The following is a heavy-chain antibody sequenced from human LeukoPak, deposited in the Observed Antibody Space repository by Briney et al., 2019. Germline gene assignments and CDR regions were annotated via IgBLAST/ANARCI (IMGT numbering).Heavy chain of an antibody. CDR2: MFNSGST. V-gene: IGHV4-59*11. CDR3: AREHYGDLFFDY. CDR1: GGSITTHD. Sequence: SETLSLTCIVSGGSITTHDWSWIRQPQGKGLEWIGYMFNSGSTNYNPSLKSRVTISVDTSKNQFSLKLRSVTAADTAMYYCAREHYGDLFFDYWGQGTLVTVSS. D-gene: IGHD4-17*01. J-gene: IGHJ4*02.